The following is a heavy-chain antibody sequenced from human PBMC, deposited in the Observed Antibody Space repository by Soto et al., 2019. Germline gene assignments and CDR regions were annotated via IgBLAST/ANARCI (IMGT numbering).Heavy chain of an antibody. V-gene: IGHV4-39*01. J-gene: IGHJ6*02. CDR2: IYYSGST. CDR3: ARRANNGGYYYGMDV. Sequence: QLQLQESGPGLVKPSETLSLTCTVSGGSISSSSYYWGWIRQPPGKGLEWIGSIYYSGSTYYNPSLKSRVTISVGTSKNQFSLKLSSVTAADTAVYYCARRANNGGYYYGMDVWGQGTTVTVSS. CDR1: GGSISSSSYY. D-gene: IGHD4-17*01.